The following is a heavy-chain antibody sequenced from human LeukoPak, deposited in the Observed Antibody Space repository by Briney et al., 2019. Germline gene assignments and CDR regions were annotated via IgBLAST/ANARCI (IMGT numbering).Heavy chain of an antibody. D-gene: IGHD4-17*01. CDR1: GGSISSSNW. J-gene: IGHJ4*02. CDR2: IYHSGST. Sequence: PSGTLSLTCAVSGGSISSSNWWSWVRQPPGKGLEWIGEIYHSGSTNYNPSLKSRVTISVDKSKNQFSLKLSSVTAADTAVYYCARDYGDYPTYFDYWGQGTLVTVSS. V-gene: IGHV4-4*02. CDR3: ARDYGDYPTYFDY.